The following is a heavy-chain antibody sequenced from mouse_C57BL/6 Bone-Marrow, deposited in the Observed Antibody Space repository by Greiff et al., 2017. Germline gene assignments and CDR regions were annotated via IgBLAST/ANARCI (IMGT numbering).Heavy chain of an antibody. CDR3: SRARYYDSSSYFDY. CDR1: GYTFTNYW. J-gene: IGHJ2*01. V-gene: IGHV1-63*01. D-gene: IGHD1-1*01. Sequence: QVQLQQSGAELVRPGTSVKMSCKASGYTFTNYWIGWAKQRPGHGLEWIGDIYPGGGYTNYNEKFKGKATLTADKSSSTAYMQFSSLTSEDSAIYDCSRARYYDSSSYFDYWGQGTTLTVSS. CDR2: IYPGGGYT.